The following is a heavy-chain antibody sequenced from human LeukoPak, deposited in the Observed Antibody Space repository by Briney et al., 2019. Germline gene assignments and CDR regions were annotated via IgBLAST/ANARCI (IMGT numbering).Heavy chain of an antibody. CDR3: ARDMYYYDSSGYYTSHDY. J-gene: IGHJ4*02. Sequence: GASVKVSCKASGYTFTSYGISWVRQAPGQGLEWMGWISAYNGNTNYAQKLQGRVTMTTDTSTSTAYMELRRLRSDDTAVYYCARDMYYYDSSGYYTSHDYWGQGTLVTVSS. V-gene: IGHV1-18*01. D-gene: IGHD3-22*01. CDR2: ISAYNGNT. CDR1: GYTFTSYG.